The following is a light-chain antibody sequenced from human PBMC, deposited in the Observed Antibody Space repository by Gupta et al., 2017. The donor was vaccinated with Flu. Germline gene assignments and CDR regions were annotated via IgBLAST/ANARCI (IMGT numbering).Light chain of an antibody. J-gene: IGLJ3*02. V-gene: IGLV8-61*01. CDR1: SGSVSTSHS. CDR2: STS. Sequence: QPVVTQEPSFSVSPGGTVTLTCGLSSGSVSTSHSPTWYQQTPGQAHRTLIYSTSTRSSGVPDRFSGSILGNKAALTITGAQADDESDYYCVLYMGSGVSLFGGGTKLTVL. CDR3: VLYMGSGVSL.